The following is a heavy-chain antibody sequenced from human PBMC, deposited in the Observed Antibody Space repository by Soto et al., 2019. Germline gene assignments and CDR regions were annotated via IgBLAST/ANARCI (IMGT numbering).Heavy chain of an antibody. Sequence: PGGSLRLSCAASGFTFSSYSMNWVRQAPGKGLEWVSSISSSSSYIYYADSVKGRFTISRGNAKNSLYLQMNSLRAEDTAVYYCANTGVSGSSVNWFDPWGQGTLVTVSS. CDR1: GFTFSSYS. J-gene: IGHJ5*02. V-gene: IGHV3-21*01. D-gene: IGHD2-15*01. CDR2: ISSSSSYI. CDR3: ANTGVSGSSVNWFDP.